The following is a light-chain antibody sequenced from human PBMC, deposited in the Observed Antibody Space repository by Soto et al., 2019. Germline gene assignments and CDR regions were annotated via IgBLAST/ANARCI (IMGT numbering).Light chain of an antibody. CDR1: QAIRND. V-gene: IGKV1-17*01. CDR2: GSS. Sequence: DIQMTQSPSSLSASVGDRVTITCRASQAIRNDLAWYQQKPGRAPKRLIYGSSSLQSGVPSRFSGRGSGTEFTLTISSLQPEDFATYYCPQHNVFPRTFGQGTKVEIK. CDR3: PQHNVFPRT. J-gene: IGKJ1*01.